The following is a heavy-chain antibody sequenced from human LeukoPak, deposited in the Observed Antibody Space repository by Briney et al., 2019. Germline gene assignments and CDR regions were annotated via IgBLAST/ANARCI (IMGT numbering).Heavy chain of an antibody. CDR2: ISWNSGSI. Sequence: GRSLTLSCAASGFTFDDYAMHWVRQAPGKGLEWVSGISWNSGSIGYADSVKGRFTISRDNAKNSLYLQMNSLRAEDTALYYCAKAIAVAGSYYYGMDVWGQGTTVTVSS. CDR1: GFTFDDYA. CDR3: AKAIAVAGSYYYGMDV. D-gene: IGHD6-19*01. J-gene: IGHJ6*02. V-gene: IGHV3-9*01.